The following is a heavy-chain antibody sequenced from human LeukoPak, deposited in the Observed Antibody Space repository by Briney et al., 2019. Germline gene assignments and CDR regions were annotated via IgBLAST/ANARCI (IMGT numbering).Heavy chain of an antibody. CDR2: ISSSSRDI. V-gene: IGHV3-21*01. D-gene: IGHD1-26*01. Sequence: GGSLRLSCAASGFTFSNTAMSWVRQAPGKGLEWVAAISSSSRDIFYADSVKGRFSISRDNTQNSLSLQMNSLRAEDTAVYYCVREAAATLFDYWGQGTLVTVSS. J-gene: IGHJ4*02. CDR1: GFTFSNTA. CDR3: VREAAATLFDY.